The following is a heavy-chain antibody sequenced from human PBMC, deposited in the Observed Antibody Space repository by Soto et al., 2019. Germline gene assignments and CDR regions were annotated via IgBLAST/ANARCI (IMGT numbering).Heavy chain of an antibody. V-gene: IGHV4-34*01. CDR3: AKAQYYYDSSGYYPPDY. CDR1: GGSFSGYY. Sequence: PSETLSLTCAVYGGSFSGYYWSWIRQPPGKGLEWIGEINHSGSTNYNPSLKSRVTISVDTSKNQFSLKLSSVTAADTAVYYCAKAQYYYDSSGYYPPDYWGQGTLVTVSS. J-gene: IGHJ4*02. CDR2: INHSGST. D-gene: IGHD3-22*01.